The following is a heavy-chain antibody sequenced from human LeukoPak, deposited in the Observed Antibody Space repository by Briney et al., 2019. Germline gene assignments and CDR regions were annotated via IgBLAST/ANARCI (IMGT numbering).Heavy chain of an antibody. J-gene: IGHJ6*02. CDR2: IKQDGSEK. Sequence: PGGSRRLSCAAAGSTLSNYGMAWVRQARGKGRGWVTNIKQDGSEKNYVDSVKGRFTISTDNAKSSLYLQMTSLRAEDTAVNYCARSQTTNYYDSSVYFYYYYGMDVWGQGTTVTVSS. CDR1: GSTLSNYG. CDR3: ARSQTTNYYDSSVYFYYYYGMDV. D-gene: IGHD3-22*01. V-gene: IGHV3-7*01.